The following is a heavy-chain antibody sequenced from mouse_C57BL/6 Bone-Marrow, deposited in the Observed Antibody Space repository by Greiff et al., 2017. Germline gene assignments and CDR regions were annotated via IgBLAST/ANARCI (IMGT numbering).Heavy chain of an antibody. Sequence: QVQLQQPGAELVKPGASVTLSCKASGYTFTSYWMHWVEQRPGQGLEWIGMIHPNSGSTNYNEKFKSKATLTVDKSSSTAYMQLSSLTSEDSAVYYGARRAQAGAMDDGGQGTAVTVAA. CDR3: ARRAQAGAMDD. J-gene: IGHJ4*01. CDR1: GYTFTSYW. V-gene: IGHV1-64*01. D-gene: IGHD3-2*02. CDR2: IHPNSGST.